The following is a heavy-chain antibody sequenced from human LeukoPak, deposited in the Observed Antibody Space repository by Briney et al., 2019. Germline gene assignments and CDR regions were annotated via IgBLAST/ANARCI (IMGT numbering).Heavy chain of an antibody. D-gene: IGHD3-9*01. CDR2: IYHSGST. V-gene: IGHV4-30-2*01. Sequence: SETLSLTCTVSGGSISSGGYYWSWIRQPPGKGLEWIGYIYHSGSTYYNPSLKSRVTISVDRSKNQFSLKQSSVTAADTAVYYCARSDSQELVFDYWGQGTLVTVSS. J-gene: IGHJ4*02. CDR3: ARSDSQELVFDY. CDR1: GGSISSGGYY.